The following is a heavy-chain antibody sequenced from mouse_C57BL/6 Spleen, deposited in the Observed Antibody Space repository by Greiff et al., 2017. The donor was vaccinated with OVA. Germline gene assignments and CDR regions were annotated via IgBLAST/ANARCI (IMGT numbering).Heavy chain of an antibody. CDR3: ARKLDYYGSTFAY. CDR1: GYTFTTYP. V-gene: IGHV1-47*01. CDR2: FHPYNDDT. Sequence: VQLQQSGAELVKPGASVKMSCKASGYTFTTYPIEWMKQNHGKSLEWIGNFHPYNDDTTYNEKFKGKATLTVEKSSSTVYLELSRLTSDDSAVYYCARKLDYYGSTFAYWGQGTLVTVSA. D-gene: IGHD1-1*01. J-gene: IGHJ3*01.